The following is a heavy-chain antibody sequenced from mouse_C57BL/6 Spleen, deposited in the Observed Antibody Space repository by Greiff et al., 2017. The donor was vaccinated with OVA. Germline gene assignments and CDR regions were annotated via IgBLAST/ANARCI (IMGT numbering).Heavy chain of an antibody. CDR3: AIDYYGIPFAY. CDR1: GYTFTSYW. V-gene: IGHV1-74*01. CDR2: IHPSDSDT. Sequence: VQLQQPGAELVKPGASVKVSCKASGYTFTSYWMHWVKQRPGQGLEWIGRIHPSDSDTNYNQKFKGKATLTVDNSSSTGYMQLSSLTSEDSAVYYCAIDYYGIPFAYWGQGTLVTVSA. D-gene: IGHD1-1*01. J-gene: IGHJ3*01.